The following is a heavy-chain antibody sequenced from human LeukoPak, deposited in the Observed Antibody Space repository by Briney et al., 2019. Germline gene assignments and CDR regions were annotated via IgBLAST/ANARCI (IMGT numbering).Heavy chain of an antibody. CDR2: IIPIFGTA. Sequence: ASVKVSCKASGGTFSSYAISWVRQAPGQGLEWRGGIIPIFGTANYAQKFQGRVTITADESTSTAYMELSSLRSEDTAVYYCARDRPQGLLWFGESENWFDSWGQGTLVTVSS. J-gene: IGHJ5*01. CDR3: ARDRPQGLLWFGESENWFDS. V-gene: IGHV1-69*13. D-gene: IGHD3-10*01. CDR1: GGTFSSYA.